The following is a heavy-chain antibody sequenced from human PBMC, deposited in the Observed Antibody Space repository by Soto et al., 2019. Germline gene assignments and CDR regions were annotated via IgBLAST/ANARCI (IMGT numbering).Heavy chain of an antibody. CDR3: ARHPYCISTRCYYWLDP. Sequence: QVQLVQSGAEVKKPGASVKVSCKTSGYTFTDYNINWVQQATGQGLEWMGWMNPNSGNTGYAQKFQGRVTMTRNTSISTAYMELSSLRSEDTAVYYCARHPYCISTRCYYWLDPWGQGTLVTVSS. D-gene: IGHD2-2*01. CDR1: GYTFTDYN. V-gene: IGHV1-8*01. CDR2: MNPNSGNT. J-gene: IGHJ5*02.